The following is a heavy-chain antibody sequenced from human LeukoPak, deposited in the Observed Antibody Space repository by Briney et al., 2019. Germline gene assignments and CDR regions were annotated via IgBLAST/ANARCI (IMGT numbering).Heavy chain of an antibody. D-gene: IGHD2-2*01. J-gene: IGHJ4*02. V-gene: IGHV3-48*03. CDR3: VRDRYQLLH. CDR1: GFTFSSYE. Sequence: PGGSLRLSCAASGFTFSSYEVKWVRQAPGKGLEWVSYIRSSSGSTIYHADSVKGRFTISRDNAKNSLYLQMNSLRVEDTAVYYCVRDRYQLLHWGQGTLVTVSS. CDR2: IRSSSGSTI.